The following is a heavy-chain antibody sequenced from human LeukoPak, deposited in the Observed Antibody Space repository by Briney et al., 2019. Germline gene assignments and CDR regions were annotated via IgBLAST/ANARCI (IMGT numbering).Heavy chain of an antibody. CDR1: GYSITTGRY. CDR3: ARSLSTAGIDY. J-gene: IGHJ4*02. CDR2: IYHSGST. D-gene: IGHD2-2*01. V-gene: IGHV4-38-2*01. Sequence: SETLSLTCAVSGYSITTGRYWGWIRQPPGKGLEWVGSIYHSGSTYHNPSLKSRVTISVDTSKNQFSLNLRSVTAADTAVYYCARSLSTAGIDYWGQGTQVTVSS.